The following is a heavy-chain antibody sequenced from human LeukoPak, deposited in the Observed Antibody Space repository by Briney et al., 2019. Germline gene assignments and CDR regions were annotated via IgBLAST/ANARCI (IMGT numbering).Heavy chain of an antibody. CDR3: ASLYGSGTDPSYHYGMDV. CDR1: GFTFSDYY. Sequence: GGSLRLSCAASGFTFSDYYMSWIRQAPGKGLEWVSYISSSGSTIYYADSVKGRFTISRDNAKNSLYLQMNSLRAEDTAVYYCASLYGSGTDPSYHYGMDVWGQGTTVTVSS. V-gene: IGHV3-11*01. D-gene: IGHD3-10*01. J-gene: IGHJ6*02. CDR2: ISSSGSTI.